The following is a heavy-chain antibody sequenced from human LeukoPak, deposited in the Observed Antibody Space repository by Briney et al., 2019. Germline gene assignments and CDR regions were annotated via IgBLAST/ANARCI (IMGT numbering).Heavy chain of an antibody. J-gene: IGHJ6*03. D-gene: IGHD6-6*01. V-gene: IGHV3-21*01. CDR3: ARDGDIAARSVAYYMDV. Sequence: GGSLRLSCAASGFTFSSYAMSWVRQAPGKGLEWVSSISSSSSYIYYADSVKGRFTISRDNAKNSLYLQMNSLRAEDTAVYYCARDGDIAARSVAYYMDVWGKGTTVTVSS. CDR1: GFTFSSYA. CDR2: ISSSSSYI.